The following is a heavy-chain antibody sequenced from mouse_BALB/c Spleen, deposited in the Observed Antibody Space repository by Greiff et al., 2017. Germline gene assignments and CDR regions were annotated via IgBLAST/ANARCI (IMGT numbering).Heavy chain of an antibody. CDR2: IYPGDGDT. CDR3: ARSNFYWYFDV. J-gene: IGHJ1*01. Sequence: VQLKQSGAELVRPGSSVKISCKASGYAFSSYWMNWVKQRPGQGLEWIGQIYPGDGDTNYNGKFKGKATLTADKSSSTAYMQLSSLTSEDSAVYFCARSNFYWYFDVWGAGTTVTVSS. V-gene: IGHV1-80*01. CDR1: GYAFSSYW.